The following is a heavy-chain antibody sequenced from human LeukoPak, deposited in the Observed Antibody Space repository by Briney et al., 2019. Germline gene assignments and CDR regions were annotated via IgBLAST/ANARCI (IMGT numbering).Heavy chain of an antibody. D-gene: IGHD1-26*01. CDR2: IRGDGGGDGGTT. Sequence: GGSLRLSCAASGFTFSTYAVTWVRQAPGKGLEWVCLIRGDGGGDGGTTFYADSVEGRFTISRDNSKDSLYLQMNSLRTEDAALYYCARDRMGSYTHWGQGTLVTVSS. CDR3: ARDRMGSYTH. J-gene: IGHJ1*01. CDR1: GFTFSTYA. V-gene: IGHV3-43*02.